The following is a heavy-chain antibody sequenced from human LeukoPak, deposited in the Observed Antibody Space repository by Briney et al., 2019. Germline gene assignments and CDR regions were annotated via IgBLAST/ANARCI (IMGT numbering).Heavy chain of an antibody. Sequence: SETLSLTCTVSGGSISRSSYYWGWIRQPPGKGLEWIGSIYYSGSTYYNPSLKSRVTISVDTSKNQFSLKLSSVTAADTAVYYCARDRGTAVAGTGGNWFDPWGQGTLVTVSS. D-gene: IGHD6-19*01. CDR3: ARDRGTAVAGTGGNWFDP. CDR1: GGSISRSSYY. CDR2: IYYSGST. J-gene: IGHJ5*02. V-gene: IGHV4-39*07.